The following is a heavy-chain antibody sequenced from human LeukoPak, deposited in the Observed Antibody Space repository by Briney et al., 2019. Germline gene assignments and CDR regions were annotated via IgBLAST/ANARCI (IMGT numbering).Heavy chain of an antibody. D-gene: IGHD3-22*01. CDR3: ARGRSDGYQYYCYGMDV. CDR1: GASISSDNY. V-gene: IGHV4-39*01. CDR2: VHFSGTT. J-gene: IGHJ6*02. Sequence: SETLSLTCTVSGASISSDNYWGWIRQAPGKGLELIGSVHFSGTTYYNPSLKSRVAIALDTSKNQFSLKLSSVTAADTAVYYCARGRSDGYQYYCYGMDVWGQGTTVTVSS.